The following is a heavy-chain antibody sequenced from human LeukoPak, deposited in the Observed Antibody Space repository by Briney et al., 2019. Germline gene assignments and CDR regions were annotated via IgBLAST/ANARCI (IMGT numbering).Heavy chain of an antibody. Sequence: GGSLRLSWAAAVFTVXDXXXGXVXXXAGXXRXWXXYVRXXXXXXNYAASVKGRFTISRDNAKNSLYLQMNSLRAEDTAVYYCARGSENYDYVWGSYRYNGFDYWGQGALVPVSS. V-gene: IGHV3-11*06. CDR1: VFTVXDXX. J-gene: IGHJ4*02. D-gene: IGHD3-16*02. CDR2: VRXXXXXX. CDR3: ARGSENYDYVWGSYRYNGFDY.